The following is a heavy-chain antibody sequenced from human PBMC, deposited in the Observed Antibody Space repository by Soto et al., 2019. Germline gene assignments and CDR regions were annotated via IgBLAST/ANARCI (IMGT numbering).Heavy chain of an antibody. V-gene: IGHV1-18*01. Sequence: QVPLVQSGGEVKKPGASVTVSCKASGYTFINYHITWVRQAPGQGLEWMAWINTYNGMTDYAQRFQGRVTMTRDTSMSTAYMELRNLGSDDTAVYFCAKSPRGEMATDWGQGTLVTVSS. J-gene: IGHJ4*02. CDR2: INTYNGMT. CDR1: GYTFINYH. CDR3: AKSPRGEMATD. D-gene: IGHD5-12*01.